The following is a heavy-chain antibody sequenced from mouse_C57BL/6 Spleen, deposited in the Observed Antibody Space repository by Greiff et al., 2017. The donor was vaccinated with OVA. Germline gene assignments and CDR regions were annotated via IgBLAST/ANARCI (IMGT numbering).Heavy chain of an antibody. D-gene: IGHD2-3*01. J-gene: IGHJ4*01. Sequence: QVQLKQSGAELVRPGTSVKVSCKASGYAFTNYLIEWVKQRPGQGLEWIGVINPGSGGTNYKEKFKGKATLTADKSSSTAYMQLSSLTSEDSAVYFCARNDGYYVNAMDYWGQGTSVTVSS. CDR2: INPGSGGT. CDR3: ARNDGYYVNAMDY. V-gene: IGHV1-54*01. CDR1: GYAFTNYL.